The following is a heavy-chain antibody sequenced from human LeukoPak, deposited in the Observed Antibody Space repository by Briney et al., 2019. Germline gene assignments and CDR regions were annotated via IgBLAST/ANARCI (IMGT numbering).Heavy chain of an antibody. V-gene: IGHV3-23*01. J-gene: IGHJ4*02. Sequence: GGSLRLSCAASGFTFSSYAMSWVRQAPGKGLECVSAISGSGGSTYYADSVKGRFTISRDNSKNTLYLQMNSLRAEDTAVYYCAKGPRYCSSTSCYFFDYWGQGTLVTVSS. CDR1: GFTFSSYA. CDR3: AKGPRYCSSTSCYFFDY. D-gene: IGHD2-2*01. CDR2: ISGSGGST.